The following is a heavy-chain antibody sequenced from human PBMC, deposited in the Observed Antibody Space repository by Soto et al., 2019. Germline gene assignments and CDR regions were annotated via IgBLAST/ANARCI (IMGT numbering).Heavy chain of an antibody. V-gene: IGHV4-59*01. CDR1: AASFSKYY. D-gene: IGHD3-16*01. CDR2: VYFNGNT. CDR3: ASVTFGGVVLAH. Sequence: SETLSLTCTVSAASFSKYYWTWIRQPPGKGPERIGYVYFNGNTNYNPSLKRRVSISIDTSKNQISLTLNSVPAADTAVYYCASVTFGGVVLAHWGQGTLVAVSS. J-gene: IGHJ4*02.